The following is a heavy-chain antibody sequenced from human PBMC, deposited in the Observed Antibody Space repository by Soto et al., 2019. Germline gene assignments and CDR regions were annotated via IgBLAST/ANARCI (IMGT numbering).Heavy chain of an antibody. CDR2: ISGSGGST. V-gene: IGHV3-23*01. Sequence: GGSLRLSCAASGFTFSSYAMRWVRQAPGKGLEWVSAISGSGGSTYYADSVKGRFTISRDNSKNTLYLQMNSLRTEDTAVYYCAKDHDLAAAGYYFDYWGQGTLVTVSS. J-gene: IGHJ4*02. CDR1: GFTFSSYA. CDR3: AKDHDLAAAGYYFDY. D-gene: IGHD6-13*01.